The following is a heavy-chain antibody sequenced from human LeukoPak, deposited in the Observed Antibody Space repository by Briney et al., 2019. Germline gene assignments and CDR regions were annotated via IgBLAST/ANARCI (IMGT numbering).Heavy chain of an antibody. CDR1: GGSISSYY. CDR2: VYYSGST. V-gene: IGHV4-59*12. CDR3: AREESGPVRGVIAY. Sequence: SETLSLTCTVSGGSISSYYWSWIRQPPGKGLEWIGYVYYSGSTNYNPSLKSRVTISVDTSKNQFSLKLSSVTAADTAVYYCAREESGPVRGVIAYWGQGTLVTVSS. J-gene: IGHJ4*02. D-gene: IGHD3-10*01.